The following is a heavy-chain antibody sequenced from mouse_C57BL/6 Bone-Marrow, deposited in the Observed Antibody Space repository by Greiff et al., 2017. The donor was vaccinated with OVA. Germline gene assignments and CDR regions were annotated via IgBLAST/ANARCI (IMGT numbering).Heavy chain of an antibody. CDR3: ARDRETGSAMDY. Sequence: DVMLVESGGGLVKPGGSLKLSCAASGFTFSSYAMSWVRQTPEKRLEWVATISDGGSYTYYPDNVKGRFTISRDNAKNNLYLQMSHLKSEDTAMYYCARDRETGSAMDYWGQGTSVTVSS. CDR1: GFTFSSYA. V-gene: IGHV5-4*01. CDR2: ISDGGSYT. J-gene: IGHJ4*01.